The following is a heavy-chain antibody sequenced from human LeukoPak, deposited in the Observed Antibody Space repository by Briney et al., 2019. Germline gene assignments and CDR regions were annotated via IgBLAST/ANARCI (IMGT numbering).Heavy chain of an antibody. CDR1: GGSISGYV. J-gene: IGHJ5*02. Sequence: SETLSLTCTVSGGSISGYVWSWIRQPPGKGLEWIGYIYYSGSSGSTHYNPSLRSRVTISVDTSKNQFSLKLSSVTAADTAVYYCARGISSSSWFSNWFDPWGQGTLVTVSS. V-gene: IGHV4-59*01. D-gene: IGHD6-13*01. CDR3: ARGISSSSWFSNWFDP. CDR2: IYYSGSSGST.